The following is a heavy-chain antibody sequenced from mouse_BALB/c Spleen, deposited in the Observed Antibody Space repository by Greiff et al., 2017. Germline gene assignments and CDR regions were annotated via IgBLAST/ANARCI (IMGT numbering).Heavy chain of an antibody. Sequence: EVKVEESGPGLVKPSQSLSLTCSVTGYSITSGYYWNWIRQFPGNKLEWMGYISYDGSNNYNPSLKNRISITRDTSKNQFFLKLNSVTTEDTATYYCARGRSFAYWGQGTLVTVSA. CDR2: ISYDGSN. J-gene: IGHJ3*01. CDR3: ARGRSFAY. CDR1: GYSITSGYY. V-gene: IGHV3-6*02.